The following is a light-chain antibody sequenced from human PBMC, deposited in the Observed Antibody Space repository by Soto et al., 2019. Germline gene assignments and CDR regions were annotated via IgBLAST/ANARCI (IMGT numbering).Light chain of an antibody. CDR2: EVV. CDR3: QSYDSSLSGYVV. CDR1: KNDIGVYDF. V-gene: IGLV2-8*01. Sequence: QSVLTQPPSASGSPGQSVTISCTGTKNDIGVYDFVSWYQHHPGKAPRLIIYEVVQRPSGVPDRFSGSKSGNTASLVITRLQAEDEADYYCQSYDSSLSGYVVFGGGTKLTVL. J-gene: IGLJ2*01.